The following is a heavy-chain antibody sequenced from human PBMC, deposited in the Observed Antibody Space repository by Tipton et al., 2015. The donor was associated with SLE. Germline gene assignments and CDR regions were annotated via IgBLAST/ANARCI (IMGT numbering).Heavy chain of an antibody. D-gene: IGHD3-22*01. J-gene: IGHJ4*02. V-gene: IGHV4-30-4*08. CDR2: IYYSGST. CDR3: ARIFYDSSGYLDY. CDR1: GDSINFGDYF. Sequence: TLSLTCTVSGDSINFGDYFWTWIRQPPGKGLEWIGYIYYSGSTHYNPSLKSRVTISVDTSKNHFSLKVTSVTAADTAIYYCARIFYDSSGYLDYWGQGTLVTVSS.